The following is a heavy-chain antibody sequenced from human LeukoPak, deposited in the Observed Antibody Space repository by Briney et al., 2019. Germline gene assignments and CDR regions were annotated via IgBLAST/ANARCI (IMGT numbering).Heavy chain of an antibody. CDR2: INQDVSRI. D-gene: IGHD2-8*01. Sequence: GGSLRLSCAGSGFSFSRYWMAWVRQAPGKGLEWVASINQDVSRIHYVDSVKGRFTVSRDNAKNSLFLQMNSLRVEDTAVYFCARLKDDVTKFDYWGQGTLVTVSS. V-gene: IGHV3-7*01. CDR3: ARLKDDVTKFDY. J-gene: IGHJ4*02. CDR1: GFSFSRYW.